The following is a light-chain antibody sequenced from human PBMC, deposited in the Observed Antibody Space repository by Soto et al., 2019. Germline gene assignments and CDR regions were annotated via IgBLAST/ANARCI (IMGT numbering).Light chain of an antibody. CDR1: SSDVGSYNR. Sequence: QSALTQPPSVSGSPGQSVTISCTGTSSDVGSYNRVSWYQQPPGTAPKLMIYEVTNRPSRVPDRFSGSKSGNTASLTISGLQAEDEADYYCSSYTSSSTVLFGGGTKVTVL. CDR3: SSYTSSSTVL. CDR2: EVT. J-gene: IGLJ2*01. V-gene: IGLV2-18*02.